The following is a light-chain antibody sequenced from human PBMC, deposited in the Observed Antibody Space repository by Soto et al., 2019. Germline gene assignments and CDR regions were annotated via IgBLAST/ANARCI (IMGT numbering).Light chain of an antibody. CDR3: QQLYSYPHT. Sequence: DIQLTQSPSSLSASVGDRVTITCRASQGISSYLAWYQQKPGKAPKLLIYAASALQSGVPSRFSGSESGTELTLTISGLQPEDLATYYCQQLYSYPHTFGQGTKLEIK. V-gene: IGKV1-9*01. CDR1: QGISSY. CDR2: AAS. J-gene: IGKJ2*01.